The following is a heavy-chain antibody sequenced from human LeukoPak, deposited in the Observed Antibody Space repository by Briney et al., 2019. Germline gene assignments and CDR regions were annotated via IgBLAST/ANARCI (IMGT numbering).Heavy chain of an antibody. J-gene: IGHJ4*02. CDR3: AREGWDTRYCGSTSCYTV. CDR1: GGSISSGDYY. V-gene: IGHV4-30-4*08. CDR2: IYYSGST. Sequence: SETLSLTCTVSGGSISSGDYYWSWIRQPPGKGLEWIGYIYYSGSTYYNPSLKSRVTISVDTSKNQFSLKLSSVTAADTAVYYCAREGWDTRYCGSTSCYTVWGQGTLVTVSS. D-gene: IGHD2-2*02.